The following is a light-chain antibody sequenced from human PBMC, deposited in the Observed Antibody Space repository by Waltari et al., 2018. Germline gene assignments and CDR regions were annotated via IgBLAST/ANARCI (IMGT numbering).Light chain of an antibody. Sequence: SYDLTQPLSVSVALGQTATITCDGDKIGVRNVHWYQQRPGQAPVLVIYRDSNRPSGIPERLAGSNSGHTATLTISRAQAGDEADYFGQVWDSDTAHVIFGGGTKLTV. V-gene: IGLV3-9*01. CDR2: RDS. J-gene: IGLJ2*01. CDR1: KIGVRN. CDR3: QVWDSDTAHVI.